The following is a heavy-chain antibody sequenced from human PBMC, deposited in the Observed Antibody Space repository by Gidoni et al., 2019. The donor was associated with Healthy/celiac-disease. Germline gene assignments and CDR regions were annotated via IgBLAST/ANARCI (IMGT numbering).Heavy chain of an antibody. CDR2: IWYDGSNK. Sequence: QVQLVESGGGVVQPGRSLRLSCAASGFTFSSYGMPWVRQAPGKGLEWVAVIWYDGSNKYYADSVKGRFTISRDNSKNTLYLQMNSLRAEDTAVYYCARDPSITIFGVDYYYYGMDVWGQGTTVTVSS. CDR1: GFTFSSYG. V-gene: IGHV3-33*01. J-gene: IGHJ6*02. D-gene: IGHD3-3*01. CDR3: ARDPSITIFGVDYYYYGMDV.